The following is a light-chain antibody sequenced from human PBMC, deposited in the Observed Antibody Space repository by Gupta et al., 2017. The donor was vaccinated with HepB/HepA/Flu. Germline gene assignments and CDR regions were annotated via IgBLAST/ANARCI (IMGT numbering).Light chain of an antibody. CDR2: GAS. CDR3: QPFGTSSWT. J-gene: IGKJ1*01. CDR1: QSISSSY. Sequence: EIVLTQSPGTLSLSPGERATLSCRASQSISSSYLAWYQQKPGQAPRLLLYGASSRATGIPDRVSGRGSGTDFTFTISRLEPEDFAVYYCQPFGTSSWTFGQGTKVEI. V-gene: IGKV3-20*01.